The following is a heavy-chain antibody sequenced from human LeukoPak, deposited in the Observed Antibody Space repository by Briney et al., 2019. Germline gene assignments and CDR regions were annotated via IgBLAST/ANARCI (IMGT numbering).Heavy chain of an antibody. D-gene: IGHD3-22*01. J-gene: IGHJ4*02. CDR1: GFTFSSYA. Sequence: PGGSLRLSCAASGFTFSSYAMSWVRQAPGKGLEWVSGVSGSSGSTYYADSVKGRFTISRDNSKNTLYLQMNSLRAEDTAVYYCAKGRTAFRAYYYDSSDYWGQGTLVTVSS. CDR3: AKGRTAFRAYYYDSSDY. V-gene: IGHV3-23*01. CDR2: VSGSSGST.